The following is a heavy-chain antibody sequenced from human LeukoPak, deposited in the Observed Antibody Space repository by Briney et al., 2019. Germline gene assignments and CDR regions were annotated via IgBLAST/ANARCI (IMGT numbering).Heavy chain of an antibody. CDR3: ATGLGRSRDY. CDR2: IYYSGST. CDR1: GGSISSSSYY. V-gene: IGHV4-39*01. D-gene: IGHD2-2*01. Sequence: SETLSLTCTVSGGSISSSSYYWGWIRQPPGKGLEWIGSIYYSGSTYSNPSLKSRITMSVDTSKNQFSLKLSSVTAADTAVYYCATGLGRSRDYWGQGTLVTASS. J-gene: IGHJ4*02.